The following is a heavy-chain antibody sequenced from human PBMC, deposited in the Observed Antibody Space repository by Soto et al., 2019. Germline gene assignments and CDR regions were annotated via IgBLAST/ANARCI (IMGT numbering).Heavy chain of an antibody. J-gene: IGHJ5*02. CDR2: ISSSGSTI. D-gene: IGHD2-15*01. CDR1: GFTFSSYE. CDR3: ARDPPYRIGVVDWFDP. Sequence: LRLSCAASGFTFSSYEMNWVRQAPGKGLEWVSYISSSGSTIYYADSVKGRFTISRDNAKNSLYLQMNSLRAEDTAVYYCARDPPYRIGVVDWFDPWGQGTLVTVSS. V-gene: IGHV3-48*03.